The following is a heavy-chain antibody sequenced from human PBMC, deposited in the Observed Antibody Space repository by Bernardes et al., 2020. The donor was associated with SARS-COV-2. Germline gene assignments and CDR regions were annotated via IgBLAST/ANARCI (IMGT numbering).Heavy chain of an antibody. J-gene: IGHJ6*02. V-gene: IGHV1-69*13. CDR1: GGTFSSYA. CDR2: IIPIFGTA. CDR3: ARGLSTAPVGIAARWLSYYYYGMDI. Sequence: SVKVSCKASGGTFSSYAISWVRQAPGQGLEWMGGIIPIFGTANYAQKFQGRVTITADESTSTAYMELSSLRSEDTAVYYCARGLSTAPVGIAARWLSYYYYGMDIWGQGTTVTVSS. D-gene: IGHD6-6*01.